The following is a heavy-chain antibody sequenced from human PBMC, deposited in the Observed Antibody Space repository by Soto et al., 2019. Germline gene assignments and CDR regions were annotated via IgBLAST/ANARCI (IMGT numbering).Heavy chain of an antibody. D-gene: IGHD2-15*01. CDR3: ARVQGGSSCRYYFAY. J-gene: IGHJ4*02. V-gene: IGHV1-3*01. CDR1: GYTFTNYA. Sequence: ASVKVSWKASGYTFTNYAMHWVRRAPGQRLEWMGWINAGNGDTKYSPEFQGRLTITRDTSASTAYMELSSLRSEDTSVYHCARVQGGSSCRYYFAYWGQGTLVTVSS. CDR2: INAGNGDT.